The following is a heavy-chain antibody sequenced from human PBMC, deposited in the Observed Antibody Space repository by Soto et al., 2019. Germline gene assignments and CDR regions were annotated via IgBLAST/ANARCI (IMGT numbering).Heavy chain of an antibody. Sequence: ETLSLTSTVSGGSLSSNYRGWIRQTPGKGLEWIATDVYSGRAKYNPSSNTRVIISLDTSKNQISLKMTSENSAGSAVYYCVRQYSRVFYFDSWGQGTLVTVSS. CDR2: DVYSGRA. J-gene: IGHJ4*02. V-gene: IGHV4-39*01. CDR1: GGSLSSNY. CDR3: VRQYSRVFYFDS. D-gene: IGHD2-15*01.